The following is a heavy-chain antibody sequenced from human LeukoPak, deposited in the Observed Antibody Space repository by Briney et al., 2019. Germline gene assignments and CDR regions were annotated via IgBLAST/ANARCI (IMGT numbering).Heavy chain of an antibody. CDR2: SRNKANSYTT. CDR3: ARVRTIAADGGNDY. CDR1: GFTFSDHY. D-gene: IGHD6-13*01. J-gene: IGHJ4*02. V-gene: IGHV3-72*01. Sequence: PGGSLRLSCAASGFTFSDHYMDWVRQAPGKGLEWVGRSRNKANSYTTEYAASVKGRFTISRDDSKNSLYLQMNSLKTEDTAVYYCARVRTIAADGGNDYWGQGTLVTVSS.